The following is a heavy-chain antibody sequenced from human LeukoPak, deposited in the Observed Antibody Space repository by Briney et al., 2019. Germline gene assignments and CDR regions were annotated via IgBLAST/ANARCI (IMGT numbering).Heavy chain of an antibody. Sequence: GGSLRLSCAASGFTFSSYAMHWVRQAPGKGLEWVAVISYDGSNKYYADSVKGRFTISRDNSKNTLYLQMNSLRAEDTAVYYCARAHWSSGWYHGDYWGQGTLVTVSS. J-gene: IGHJ4*02. CDR1: GFTFSSYA. V-gene: IGHV3-30*04. D-gene: IGHD6-19*01. CDR2: ISYDGSNK. CDR3: ARAHWSSGWYHGDY.